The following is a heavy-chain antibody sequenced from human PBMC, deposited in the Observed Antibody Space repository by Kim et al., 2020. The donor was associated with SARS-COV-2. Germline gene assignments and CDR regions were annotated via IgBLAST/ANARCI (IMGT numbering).Heavy chain of an antibody. J-gene: IGHJ3*02. Sequence: GGSLRLSCAASGFTFSSYSMNWVRQAPGKGLEWVSSISSSSSYIYYADSVKGRFTISRDNAKNSLYLQMDSLRAEDTAVYYCARNPDFLADIWGQGTMVTVSS. CDR3: ARNPDFLADI. V-gene: IGHV3-21*01. CDR1: GFTFSSYS. CDR2: ISSSSSYI.